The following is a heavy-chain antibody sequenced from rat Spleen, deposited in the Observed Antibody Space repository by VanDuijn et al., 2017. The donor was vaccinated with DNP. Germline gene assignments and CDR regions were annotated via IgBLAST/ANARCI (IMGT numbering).Heavy chain of an antibody. J-gene: IGHJ3*01. D-gene: IGHD1-5*01. V-gene: IGHV5S13*01. CDR1: GFTFTNYG. CDR2: ISTGGSNT. CDR3: ARHGEYRYNFWFAY. Sequence: EVQLVESGGGLVQPGRSLQLSCAASGFTFTNYGMAWVRQAPTKGLEWVASISTGGSNTYYRDSVKGRFTISRDNAKNTQYLQMDSLRSEDTATYYWARHGEYRYNFWFAYLGQGTLVTVSS.